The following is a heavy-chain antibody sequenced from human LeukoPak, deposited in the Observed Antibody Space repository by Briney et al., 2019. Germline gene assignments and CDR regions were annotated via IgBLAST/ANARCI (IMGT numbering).Heavy chain of an antibody. D-gene: IGHD4-17*01. CDR3: ARGHDYGAPFDY. CDR2: INAGNGNT. Sequence: ASVKVSCKASGYTFTSYAMHWVRQAPGQRLEWMGWINAGNGNTKYSQKFQGRVTITTDESTSTAYMELSSLRSEDTAVYYCARGHDYGAPFDYWGQGTLVTVSS. J-gene: IGHJ4*02. V-gene: IGHV1-3*01. CDR1: GYTFTSYA.